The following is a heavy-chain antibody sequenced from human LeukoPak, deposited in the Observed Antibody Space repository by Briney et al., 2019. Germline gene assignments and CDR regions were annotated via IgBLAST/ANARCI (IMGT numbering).Heavy chain of an antibody. CDR3: ARARWGYGNFDY. Sequence: PSETLSLTCTVSGGSISSSSYYWGWIRQPPGKGLEWIGSIYYSGSTYYNPSLKSRVTISVDTSKNQFSLKLSSVTAADTAVYYCARARWGYGNFDYWGQGTLVTVSS. CDR1: GGSISSSSYY. J-gene: IGHJ4*02. CDR2: IYYSGST. V-gene: IGHV4-39*07. D-gene: IGHD5-18*01.